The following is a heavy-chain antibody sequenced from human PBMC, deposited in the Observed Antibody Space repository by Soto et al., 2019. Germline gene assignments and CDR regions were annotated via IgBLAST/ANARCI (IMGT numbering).Heavy chain of an antibody. J-gene: IGHJ2*01. CDR3: ARGGSLYWYFDL. CDR1: GYTFTSYA. V-gene: IGHV1-3*01. Sequence: QVQLVQSGAEVKKPGASVKVSCKASGYTFTSYAMHWVRQAPGQRLEWMGWINAGNGNTKYSQKFQGRVTITRDTSASTAYVELSSRRSEDTAVYYCARGGSLYWYFDLWGRGTLVTVSS. D-gene: IGHD1-26*01. CDR2: INAGNGNT.